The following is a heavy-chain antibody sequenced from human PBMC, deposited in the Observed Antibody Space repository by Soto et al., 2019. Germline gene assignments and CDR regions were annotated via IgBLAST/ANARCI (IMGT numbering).Heavy chain of an antibody. D-gene: IGHD2-2*01. J-gene: IGHJ4*02. CDR1: GGTFSSYN. Sequence: QVQLVQSGAEVKKPGSSVKVSCKASGGTFSSYNINWVRQAPGQGLEWLGRVIPMLGLANYAQKFQGRVTITADKSTSTAYMALSSLRSEDTAVYYCARYASVDFRRPYYFDYWGLGTLVTVSS. CDR2: VIPMLGLA. CDR3: ARYASVDFRRPYYFDY. V-gene: IGHV1-69*02.